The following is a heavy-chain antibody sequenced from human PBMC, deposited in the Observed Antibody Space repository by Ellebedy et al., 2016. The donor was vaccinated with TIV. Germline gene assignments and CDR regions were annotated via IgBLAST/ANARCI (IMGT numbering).Heavy chain of an antibody. D-gene: IGHD3-16*01. CDR3: ATKRGFIYETDF. Sequence: PGGSLRLSCVASGFTPNTAWMSWIRQAPGKGLEWVGLIKSETDGGTTDYAPPVKGRFTISRDESKNTLYLQMNSLKIEDTAVYFCATKRGFIYETDFWGQGALVSVSS. CDR2: IKSETDGGTT. J-gene: IGHJ4*02. V-gene: IGHV3-15*01. CDR1: GFTPNTAW.